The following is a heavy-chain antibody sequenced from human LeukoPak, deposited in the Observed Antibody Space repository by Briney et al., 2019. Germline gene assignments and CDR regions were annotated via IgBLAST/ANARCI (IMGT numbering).Heavy chain of an antibody. CDR3: ANLLSQWAAAKKRPFDI. V-gene: IGHV3-30-3*01. J-gene: IGHJ3*02. CDR2: ISYDGSNK. CDR1: GFTFSSYA. D-gene: IGHD6-13*01. Sequence: GGSLRLSCAASGFTFSSYAMHWVRQAPGKGLEWVAVISYDGSNKYYADSVKGRFTISRDNSKNTLYLQMNSLRAEDTAVYYCANLLSQWAAAKKRPFDIWGQGTMVTVSS.